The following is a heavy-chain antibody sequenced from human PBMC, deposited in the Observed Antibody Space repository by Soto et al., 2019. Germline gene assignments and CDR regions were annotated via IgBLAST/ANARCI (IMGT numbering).Heavy chain of an antibody. D-gene: IGHD3-3*01. CDR2: INRGGSI. CDR1: GFTFSSYA. CDR3: ASTTFTIFGVVIRYSYYGMDV. J-gene: IGHJ6*02. Sequence: PGGSLRLSCAASGFTFSSYAVSWVRQAPGKGLEWVSLINRGGSISYADSVKGRFTISRDNSKNTLYLQMNSLRAEDTAVYYCASTTFTIFGVVIRYSYYGMDVWGQGTTVTVSS. V-gene: IGHV3-23*01.